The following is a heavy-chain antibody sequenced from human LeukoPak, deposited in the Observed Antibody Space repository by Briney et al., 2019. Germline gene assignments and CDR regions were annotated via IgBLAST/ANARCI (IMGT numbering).Heavy chain of an antibody. CDR2: ISYDGSNK. Sequence: GGSLRLSCAASGFTFSSYGMHWVRQAPGKGLEWVAVISYDGSNKYYADSVKGRFTISRDNSKNTLYLQMNSLRAEDTAVYYCAHIAAAGRDYYGMDVWGQGTTVTVSS. CDR1: GFTFSSYG. CDR3: AHIAAAGRDYYGMDV. J-gene: IGHJ6*02. V-gene: IGHV3-30*03. D-gene: IGHD6-13*01.